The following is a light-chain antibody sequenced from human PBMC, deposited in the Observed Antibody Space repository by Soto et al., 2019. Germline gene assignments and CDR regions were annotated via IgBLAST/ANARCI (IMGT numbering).Light chain of an antibody. CDR2: GAS. CDR1: QSVSSSY. V-gene: IGKV3-20*01. CDR3: QQYQSLT. Sequence: IVLTQSPAILALSPGDRATLSCRASQSVSSSYLAWYQHKPGQAPRLLIHGASSRVTGIPDRFSGSGSGIDFTLTITRLEPEDFAVYYCQQYQSLTFGGGTKV. J-gene: IGKJ4*01.